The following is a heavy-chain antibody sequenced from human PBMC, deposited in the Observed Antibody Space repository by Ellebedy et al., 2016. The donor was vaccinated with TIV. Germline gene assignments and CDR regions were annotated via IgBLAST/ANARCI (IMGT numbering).Heavy chain of an antibody. Sequence: MPSETLSLTCDVSGASITDHNWWYWVRQPPGKGLEWIGEIFHTGSTNYNPSLKSRVTIFVDKSRNEMSLKLTSVTAADTAIYYCAKGDSWFLSDYWGQGILVTVSS. J-gene: IGHJ4*02. CDR2: IFHTGST. D-gene: IGHD3-3*01. CDR1: GASITDHNW. CDR3: AKGDSWFLSDY. V-gene: IGHV4-4*02.